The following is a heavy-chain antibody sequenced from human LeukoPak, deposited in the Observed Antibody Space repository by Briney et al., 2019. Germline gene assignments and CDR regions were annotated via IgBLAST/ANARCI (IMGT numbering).Heavy chain of an antibody. CDR3: ARDVQQLATRYYYYGMDV. CDR1: GDSVSSNSAA. V-gene: IGHV6-1*01. J-gene: IGHJ6*02. Sequence: SQTLSLTCAISGDSVSSNSAAWNWIRQSPSGGLEWLGMTYYRSKWYNDYAVSVKSRITINPDTSKNQFSLQLNSVTPEDTAVYYCARDVQQLATRYYYYGMDVWGQGTTVTVSS. D-gene: IGHD6-13*01. CDR2: TYYRSKWYN.